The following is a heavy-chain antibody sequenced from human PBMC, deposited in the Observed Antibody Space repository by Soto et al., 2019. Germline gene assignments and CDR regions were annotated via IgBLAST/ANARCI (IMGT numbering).Heavy chain of an antibody. J-gene: IGHJ4*02. V-gene: IGHV1-24*01. CDR1: GYTLTELS. CDR2: FDPEDGET. Sequence: ASVKVSCKVSGYTLTELSMPWVRQAPGKGLEWMGGFDPEDGETIYAQKFQGRVTMTEDTSTDTAYMELSSLRSEDTAVYYCATDVAYYYDSSGYYYWGQGTLVTVSS. D-gene: IGHD3-22*01. CDR3: ATDVAYYYDSSGYYY.